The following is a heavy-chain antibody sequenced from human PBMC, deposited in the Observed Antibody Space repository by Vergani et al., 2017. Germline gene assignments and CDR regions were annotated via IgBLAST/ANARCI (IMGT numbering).Heavy chain of an antibody. J-gene: IGHJ4*02. Sequence: QLQLQESGPGLVKSSETLSLTCSVSFDSIRNLYCNWIRQPPGKGLEWIGSIHYSENTNYNPSLKTRVTISVDTSKNQFSLTLTSVTAADTAVYYCARSRIYYGAGSPDYWGQGTLVTVSS. V-gene: IGHV4-59*11. D-gene: IGHD3-10*01. CDR3: ARSRIYYGAGSPDY. CDR2: IHYSENT. CDR1: FDSIRNLY.